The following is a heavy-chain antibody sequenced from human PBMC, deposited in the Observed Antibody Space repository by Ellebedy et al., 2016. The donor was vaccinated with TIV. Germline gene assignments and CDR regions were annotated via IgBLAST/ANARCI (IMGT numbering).Heavy chain of an antibody. Sequence: GGSLRLXXAASGFTFSIYTMRWVRQAPGKGLEWVSDISGSGGGTYYADSVKGRFTISRDNSKNTLYLQMNSLRVEDTAVYYCAKGITAAVVEGSLFDPWGQGTLVTVSS. CDR2: ISGSGGGT. CDR1: GFTFSIYT. J-gene: IGHJ5*02. CDR3: AKGITAAVVEGSLFDP. D-gene: IGHD6-13*01. V-gene: IGHV3-23*01.